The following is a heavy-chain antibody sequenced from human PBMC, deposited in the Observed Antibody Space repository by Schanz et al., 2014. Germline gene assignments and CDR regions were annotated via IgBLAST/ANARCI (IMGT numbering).Heavy chain of an antibody. Sequence: VQLVESGGGVVQPGGSLRLSCAASGFTFNSYAFHWVRQAPGKGLEWVSSISSTSSYIFYADSVKGRFTISRDNAKNSLYLQMNSLRAEDTAVYFCARDLSSLIQGDVWGKGTTVTVSS. CDR1: GFTFNSYA. CDR2: ISSTSSYI. J-gene: IGHJ6*04. D-gene: IGHD2-2*01. V-gene: IGHV3-21*01. CDR3: ARDLSSLIQGDV.